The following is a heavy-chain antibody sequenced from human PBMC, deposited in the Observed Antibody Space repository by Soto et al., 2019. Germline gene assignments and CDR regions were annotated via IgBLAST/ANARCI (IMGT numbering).Heavy chain of an antibody. Sequence: QLQLQESGPGLVKPSETLSLTYTVSGGSISSSAYFWAWIRQPPGKGLEWIGSIHYSGSTYYNPSLKSRVTISVDTSKTQFSLKLSSVTAADTAVYYCARQNYYGSALQYFQHWGQGTLVTVSS. CDR2: IHYSGST. V-gene: IGHV4-39*01. CDR1: GGSISSSAYF. J-gene: IGHJ1*01. CDR3: ARQNYYGSALQYFQH. D-gene: IGHD3-10*01.